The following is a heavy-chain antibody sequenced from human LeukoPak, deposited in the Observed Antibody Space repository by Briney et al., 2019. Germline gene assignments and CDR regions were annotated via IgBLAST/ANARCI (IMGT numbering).Heavy chain of an antibody. V-gene: IGHV3-30*03. Sequence: LSLTCTVSGGSISSSSYYWGWIRQPPGKGLEWVAVISDDGSSEYYADSVKGRFTISRDNSKSTVSLQMKSLRTEDTAVYYCARTMEPGGYPIFDSWGQGTLVTVSS. CDR1: GGSISSSSYY. D-gene: IGHD5-12*01. CDR3: ARTMEPGGYPIFDS. J-gene: IGHJ4*02. CDR2: ISDDGSSE.